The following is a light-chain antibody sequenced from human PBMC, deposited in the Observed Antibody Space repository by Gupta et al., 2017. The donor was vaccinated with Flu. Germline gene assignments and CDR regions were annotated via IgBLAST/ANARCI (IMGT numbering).Light chain of an antibody. J-gene: IGLJ1*01. CDR2: EVS. CDR3: GSFASSGAYV. V-gene: IGLV2-14*01. Sequence: QSALTQPASVSGSPGQSITISCTGTSSDVGGYNYVSWYQQHPGKAPKLIIFEVSNRPSGVSNRFSGSKSGNTASLTISGLQAEDEADYYCGSFASSGAYVFGTGAKVTV. CDR1: SSDVGGYNY.